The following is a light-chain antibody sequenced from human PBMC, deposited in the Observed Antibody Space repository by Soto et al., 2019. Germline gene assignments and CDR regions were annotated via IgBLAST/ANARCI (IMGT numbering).Light chain of an antibody. CDR2: AAS. J-gene: IGKJ4*01. CDR1: QDISSW. Sequence: QDISSWVAWYQQKPGKAPKLLISAASSLQSGVPRRFSGSGSGTDFTLIISSLQPEDFATYFCQQGDSFPFTFGGGTKVDIK. CDR3: QQGDSFPFT. V-gene: IGKV1-12*01.